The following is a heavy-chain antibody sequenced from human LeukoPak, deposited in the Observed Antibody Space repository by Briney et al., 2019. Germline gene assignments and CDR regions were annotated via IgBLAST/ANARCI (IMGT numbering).Heavy chain of an antibody. CDR1: GFTFTRYA. V-gene: IGHV3-23*01. D-gene: IGHD3-22*01. Sequence: GGSLRLSCAASGFTFTRYAMTWVRQAPGKGLEWVSAISGSGGSTFFAHSVKGRFTISRDTSKNMLYLQMNILSTEDTDVYYCAKDGYSDSTGYYAWFDPWGQGALVTVSS. CDR2: ISGSGGST. J-gene: IGHJ5*02. CDR3: AKDGYSDSTGYYAWFDP.